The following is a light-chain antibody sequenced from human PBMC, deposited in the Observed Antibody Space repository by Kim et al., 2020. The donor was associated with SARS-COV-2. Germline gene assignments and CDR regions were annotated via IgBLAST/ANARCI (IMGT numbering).Light chain of an antibody. CDR1: KLRDKY. J-gene: IGLJ3*02. CDR3: QAWDINTGV. V-gene: IGLV3-1*01. CDR2: QDN. Sequence: SMSPGQTASITCSGDKLRDKYVSWYQYNPGQSPVLVIYQDNKRPSGFPERFSGSSSGNTATLTITGTQAMDEADYFCQAWDINTGVFGGGTKLTVL.